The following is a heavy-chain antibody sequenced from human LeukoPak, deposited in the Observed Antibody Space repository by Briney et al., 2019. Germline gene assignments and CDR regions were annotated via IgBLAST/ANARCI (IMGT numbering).Heavy chain of an antibody. CDR2: IIPIFGTA. J-gene: IGHJ6*02. Sequence: ASVQVSCKASGGTFSSYAISWVRQAPGQGLEWMGGIIPIFGTANYAQKFQGRVTITADESTSTAYMELSSLRSEDTAVYYCASTYSSSYGLYYYGMDVWGQGTTVTVSS. V-gene: IGHV1-69*13. CDR3: ASTYSSSYGLYYYGMDV. CDR1: GGTFSSYA. D-gene: IGHD6-6*01.